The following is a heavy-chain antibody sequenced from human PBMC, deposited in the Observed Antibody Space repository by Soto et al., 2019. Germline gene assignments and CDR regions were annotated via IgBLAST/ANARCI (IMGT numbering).Heavy chain of an antibody. D-gene: IGHD1-26*01. CDR2: IVVGSGNT. CDR1: GFTFTSSA. V-gene: IGHV1-58*01. Sequence: ASVKVSCKASGFTFTSSAVQWVRQARGQRLEWIGWIVVGSGNTNYAQKFQERVTITRDMSTSTAYMELSSLRSEDTAVYYCAADPRSIVGATLDYWGQGTLVTVSS. J-gene: IGHJ4*02. CDR3: AADPRSIVGATLDY.